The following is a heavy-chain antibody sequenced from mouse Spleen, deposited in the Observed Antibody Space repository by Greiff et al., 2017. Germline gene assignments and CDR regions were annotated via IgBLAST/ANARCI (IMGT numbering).Heavy chain of an antibody. D-gene: IGHD2-14*01. V-gene: IGHV1-22*01. CDR3: ARGGYDSYYYAMDY. Sequence: VQLQQSGPELVKPGASVKMSCKASGYTFTDYNMHWVKQSHGKSLEWIGYINPNNGGTSYNQKFKGKATLTVNKSSSTAYMELRSLTSEDSAVYYCARGGYDSYYYAMDYWGQGTSVTVSS. CDR1: GYTFTDYN. CDR2: INPNNGGT. J-gene: IGHJ4*01.